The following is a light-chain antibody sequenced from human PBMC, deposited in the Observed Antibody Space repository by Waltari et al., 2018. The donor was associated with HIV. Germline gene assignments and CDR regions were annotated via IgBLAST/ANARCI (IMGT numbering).Light chain of an antibody. V-gene: IGKV4-1*01. CDR3: QQYYLVPYT. J-gene: IGKJ2*01. CDR1: KSLLYGSNNKNY. Sequence: DVVMTKSPDSFTLSVGKRPPLNCKSSKSLLYGSNNKNYLAWYQQRPGHRPKLLIYWASTRQSGVPDRFSGSGSGTDFSLTISSLQAEDVAVYYCQQYYLVPYTFGQGTKLEIK. CDR2: WAS.